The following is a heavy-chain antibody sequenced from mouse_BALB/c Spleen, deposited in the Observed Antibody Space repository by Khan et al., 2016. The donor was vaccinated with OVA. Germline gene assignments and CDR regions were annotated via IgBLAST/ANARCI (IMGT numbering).Heavy chain of an antibody. CDR3: ARAGRWFDY. V-gene: IGHV3-6*02. Sequence: EVQLQESGPGLVKPSQSLSLTCSVTGYSITSAYYWNWIRQFPGNKLEWMGYISSGGSFNYNPSLKNRISITRDTSKNQFFLKLNSVTPEDTATYYRARAGRWFDYWGQGTLVTVSA. D-gene: IGHD3-3*01. J-gene: IGHJ3*01. CDR1: GYSITSAYY. CDR2: ISSGGSF.